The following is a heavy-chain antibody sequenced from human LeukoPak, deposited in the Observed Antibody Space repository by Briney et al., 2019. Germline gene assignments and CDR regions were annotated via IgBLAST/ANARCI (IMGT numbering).Heavy chain of an antibody. CDR3: ARDLEDSSPYGAFDM. D-gene: IGHD3-22*01. CDR2: IWFDGIRK. V-gene: IGHV3-33*01. Sequence: PGGSLRLSCAASGFTFSSYGMHWVRQAPGKGLEWVAVIWFDGIRKYYADSVKGRLTISRDNSKNTLYLQMNSLRAEDTAVYYCARDLEDSSPYGAFDMGGQGTMVTVSS. CDR1: GFTFSSYG. J-gene: IGHJ3*02.